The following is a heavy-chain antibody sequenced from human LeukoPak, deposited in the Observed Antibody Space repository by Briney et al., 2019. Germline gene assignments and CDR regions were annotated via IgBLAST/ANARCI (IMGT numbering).Heavy chain of an antibody. J-gene: IGHJ5*02. Sequence: SETLSLTCTVSGGSISSCYWSWVRQSPGKGLEWIGYIFTSGWTDYNPSLKSRVTMSVDTSKNQLSMELRFLTAADTAVYYCATSHDVKTAPYDLWGQGTLVTVSS. CDR3: ATSHDVKTAPYDL. D-gene: IGHD2-21*01. V-gene: IGHV4-4*09. CDR2: IFTSGWT. CDR1: GGSISSCY.